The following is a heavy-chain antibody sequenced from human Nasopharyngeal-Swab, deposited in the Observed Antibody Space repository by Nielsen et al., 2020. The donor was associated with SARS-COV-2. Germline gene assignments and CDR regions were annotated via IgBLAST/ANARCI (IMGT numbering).Heavy chain of an antibody. Sequence: GESLKISCTGSGYSFTSYWISWVRQMPGKGLEWLGRIDPSDSYTNYSPSFQGHFTISIDTSIGTSYLQWSSLKASDTAMYFCSRRGGLGFGELSDYWGQGTLVTVSS. V-gene: IGHV5-10-1*01. CDR3: SRRGGLGFGELSDY. CDR1: GYSFTSYW. CDR2: IDPSDSYT. J-gene: IGHJ4*02. D-gene: IGHD3-10*01.